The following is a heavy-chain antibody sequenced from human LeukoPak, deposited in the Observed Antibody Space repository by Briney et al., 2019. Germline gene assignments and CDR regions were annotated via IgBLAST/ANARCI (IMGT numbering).Heavy chain of an antibody. CDR3: ARDFYDTSGYYYDY. D-gene: IGHD3-22*01. Sequence: GGSLRLSCAASGFTFSNAWMSWVRQAPGKGLEWVSSVSNSGDYIHYADSVKGRFTISRDNSKNSLYLQMNSLRAEDTAVYYCARDFYDTSGYYYDYWGQGTLVTVSS. CDR2: VSNSGDYI. J-gene: IGHJ4*02. CDR1: GFTFSNAW. V-gene: IGHV3-21*06.